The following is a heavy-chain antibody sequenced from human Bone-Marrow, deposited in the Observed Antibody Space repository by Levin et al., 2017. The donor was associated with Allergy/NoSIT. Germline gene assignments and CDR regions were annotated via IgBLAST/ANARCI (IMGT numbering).Heavy chain of an antibody. J-gene: IGHJ4*02. CDR3: AKDRSYYYDSSGYYLRYFDY. D-gene: IGHD3-22*01. CDR2: ISGSGGST. CDR1: GFTFSSYA. Sequence: LSLTCAASGFTFSSYAMSWVRQAPGKGLEWVSAISGSGGSTYYADSVKGRFTISRDNSKNTLYLQMNSLRAEDTAVYYCAKDRSYYYDSSGYYLRYFDYWGQGTLVTVSS. V-gene: IGHV3-23*01.